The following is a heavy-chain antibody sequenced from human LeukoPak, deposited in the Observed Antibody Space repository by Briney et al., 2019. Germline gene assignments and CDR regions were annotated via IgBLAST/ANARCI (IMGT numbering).Heavy chain of an antibody. Sequence: GGSLRLSCAASGFTFSSYWMSWVRQAPGKGLEWVANIKQDGSEKYYVDSVKGRFTISRDNAKNSLYLQMNSLRAEDTAVYYCARHPIRSRDAFDIWGQGTMVTVSS. D-gene: IGHD3-16*02. J-gene: IGHJ3*02. CDR3: ARHPIRSRDAFDI. V-gene: IGHV3-7*01. CDR2: IKQDGSEK. CDR1: GFTFSSYW.